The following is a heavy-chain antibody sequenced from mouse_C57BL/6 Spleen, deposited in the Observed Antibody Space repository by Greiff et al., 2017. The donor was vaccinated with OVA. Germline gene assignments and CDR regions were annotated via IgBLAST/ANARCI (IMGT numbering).Heavy chain of an antibody. J-gene: IGHJ2*01. D-gene: IGHD4-1*01. Sequence: EVQRVESGEGLVKPGGSLKLSCAASGFTFSSYAMSWVRQTPEKRLEWVAYISSGGDYIYYADTVKGRFTISRDNARNTLYLQMSSLKSEDTAMYYCTRELTGTRYFDYWGQGTTLTVSS. CDR2: ISSGGDYI. V-gene: IGHV5-9-1*02. CDR3: TRELTGTRYFDY. CDR1: GFTFSSYA.